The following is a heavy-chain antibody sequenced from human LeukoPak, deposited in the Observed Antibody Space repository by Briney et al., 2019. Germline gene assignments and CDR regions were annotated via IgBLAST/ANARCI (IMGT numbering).Heavy chain of an antibody. J-gene: IGHJ3*02. V-gene: IGHV3-53*01. Sequence: PGGSLRLSCAASGFTVSSNYMSWVRQAPGKGLEWVSVIYSGGSTYYADSVKDRFTISRDNSKNTLYLQMNSLRAEDTAVYYCARGISSSWYDAFDIWGQGTMVTVSS. CDR3: ARGISSSWYDAFDI. CDR1: GFTVSSNY. D-gene: IGHD6-13*01. CDR2: IYSGGST.